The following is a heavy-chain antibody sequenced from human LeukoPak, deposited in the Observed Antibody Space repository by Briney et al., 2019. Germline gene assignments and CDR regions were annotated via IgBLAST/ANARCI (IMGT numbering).Heavy chain of an antibody. CDR1: GFTFSSYG. D-gene: IGHD6-13*01. CDR2: IRYDGSNK. Sequence: GGSLRLSCAASGFTFSSYGMHWVRQAPGKGLEWVAFIRYDGSNKYYADSVKGRFTISRDNSKNTLYLQMNSLRAEDTAVYYCAKDILGSIAAADDDYWGQGTLVTVSS. CDR3: AKDILGSIAAADDDY. J-gene: IGHJ4*02. V-gene: IGHV3-30*02.